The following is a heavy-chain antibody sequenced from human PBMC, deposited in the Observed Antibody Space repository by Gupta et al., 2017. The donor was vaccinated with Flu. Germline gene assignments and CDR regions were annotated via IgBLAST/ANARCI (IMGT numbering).Heavy chain of an antibody. CDR2: ITASGDRT. V-gene: IGHV3-23*01. CDR3: AQDPAGYAFGV. Sequence: EVQLLESGGGLVQPGGSLRLSCAASGFTFSTYAMGWVRQAPGKGLEWVSAITASGDRTHYADSVKGRFTISRDNSKNTLYRQMNTLRAEDTAVYYCAQDPAGYAFGVWGQGTMVTVSS. CDR1: GFTFSTYA. J-gene: IGHJ3*01.